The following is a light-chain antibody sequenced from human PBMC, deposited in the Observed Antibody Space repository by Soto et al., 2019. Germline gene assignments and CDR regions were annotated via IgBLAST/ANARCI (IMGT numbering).Light chain of an antibody. J-gene: IGKJ4*01. CDR2: GAS. CDR3: QQYNNWPLT. CDR1: QSISSD. V-gene: IGKV3-15*01. Sequence: EIVMTQSPATLSVSPGQRATLSCRASQSISSDLAWYQQKPGQAPRLLIYGASTRATGFPARFSGSGSGTEFTLIISSLPSEDFAVYYCQQYNNWPLTFGGGTKVEIK.